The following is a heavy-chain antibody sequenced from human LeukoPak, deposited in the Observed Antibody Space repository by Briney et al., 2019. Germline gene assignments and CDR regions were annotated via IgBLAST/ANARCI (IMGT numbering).Heavy chain of an antibody. Sequence: GASVKVSCKASGYTFTSYGISWVRQAPGQGLEWMGWISAYNGYTNYAQKFQGRVTMTRNTSISTAYMELSSLRSEDTAVYYCARRAGAYSHPYDYWGQGTLVTVSS. D-gene: IGHD4/OR15-4a*01. J-gene: IGHJ4*02. CDR2: ISAYNGYT. CDR1: GYTFTSYG. V-gene: IGHV1-18*01. CDR3: ARRAGAYSHPYDY.